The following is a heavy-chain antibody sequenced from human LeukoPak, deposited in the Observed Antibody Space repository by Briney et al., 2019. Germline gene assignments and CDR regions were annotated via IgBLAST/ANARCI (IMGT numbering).Heavy chain of an antibody. D-gene: IGHD6-13*01. J-gene: IGHJ5*02. CDR3: ASPRIAAAGTNWFDP. V-gene: IGHV4-39*07. CDR2: IYYSGST. CDR1: GGSISSSSYY. Sequence: SETLSLTCTVSGGSISSSSYYWGWIRQPPGEGLEWIGSIYYSGSTYYNPSLKSRVTISVDTSKNQFSLKLSSVTAADTAVYYCASPRIAAAGTNWFDPWGQGTLVTVSS.